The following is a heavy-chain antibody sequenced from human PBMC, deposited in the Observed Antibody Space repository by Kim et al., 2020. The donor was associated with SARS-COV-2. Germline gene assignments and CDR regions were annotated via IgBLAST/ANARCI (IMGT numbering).Heavy chain of an antibody. Sequence: GGSLRLSCAASGFTFSSYAMSWVRQAPGKGLEWVSAISGSGGSTYYADSVKGRFTISRDNSKNTLYLQMNSLRAEDTAVYYCAKDPTDIVVVPAAVFDIWGQGTMVTVSS. CDR2: ISGSGGST. J-gene: IGHJ3*02. V-gene: IGHV3-23*01. D-gene: IGHD2-2*01. CDR3: AKDPTDIVVVPAAVFDI. CDR1: GFTFSSYA.